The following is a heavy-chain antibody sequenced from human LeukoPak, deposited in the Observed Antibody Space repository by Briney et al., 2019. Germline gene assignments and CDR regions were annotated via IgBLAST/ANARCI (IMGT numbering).Heavy chain of an antibody. Sequence: SETLSLTCTVSGGSISSYYWSWIRQPPGKGLEWIGYIYYSGSTNYNPSLKSRVTISVDTSKNQFSLKLSSVTAADTAVYYCARGGGLREEFDYWGQGTLVTVSS. V-gene: IGHV4-59*01. CDR2: IYYSGST. J-gene: IGHJ4*02. CDR1: GGSISSYY. D-gene: IGHD5-12*01. CDR3: ARGGGLREEFDY.